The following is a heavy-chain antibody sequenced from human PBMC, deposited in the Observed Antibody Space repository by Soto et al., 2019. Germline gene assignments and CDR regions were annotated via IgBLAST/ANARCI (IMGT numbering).Heavy chain of an antibody. CDR1: GFTFSSYS. CDR3: ARSLMVRGVIPKTAYYYYYGMDV. D-gene: IGHD3-10*01. CDR2: ISSSSSYI. J-gene: IGHJ6*02. V-gene: IGHV3-21*01. Sequence: TGGSLRLSCAASGFTFSSYSMNWVRQAPGKGLEWVSSISSSSSYIYYADSVKGRFTISRDNAKNSLYLQMNSLRAEDTAVYYCARSLMVRGVIPKTAYYYYYGMDVWGQGTTVTVSS.